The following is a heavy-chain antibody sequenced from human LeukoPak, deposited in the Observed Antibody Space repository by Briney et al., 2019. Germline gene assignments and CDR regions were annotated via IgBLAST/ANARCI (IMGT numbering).Heavy chain of an antibody. D-gene: IGHD3-3*02. CDR3: AMGGAFFNY. Sequence: PGGSLRLSCAASGFTFSNYWMSWVRQAPGKGLEWVANIKQDGRENYYVDSVEGRFTISRDNAKNSLYLQMNSLRVEDTAVYYCAMGGAFFNYWGQGILVTVSS. CDR2: IKQDGREN. CDR1: GFTFSNYW. V-gene: IGHV3-7*04. J-gene: IGHJ4*02.